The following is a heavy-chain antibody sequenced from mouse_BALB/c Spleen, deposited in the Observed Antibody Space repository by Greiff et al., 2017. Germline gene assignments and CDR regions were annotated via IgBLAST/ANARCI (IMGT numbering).Heavy chain of an antibody. D-gene: IGHD1-1*01. V-gene: IGHV1-69*01. Sequence: QVQLQQPGAELVMPGASVKMSCKASGYTFTDYWMHWVKQRPGQGLEWIGAIDTSDSYTSYNQKFKGKATLTVDESSSTAYMQLSSLTSEDSAVYYCARSVAHYFDYWGQGTTLTVSS. CDR1: GYTFTDYW. J-gene: IGHJ2*01. CDR3: ARSVAHYFDY. CDR2: IDTSDSYT.